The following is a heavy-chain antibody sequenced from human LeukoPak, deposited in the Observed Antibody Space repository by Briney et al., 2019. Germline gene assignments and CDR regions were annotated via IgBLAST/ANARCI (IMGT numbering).Heavy chain of an antibody. CDR1: GFTFSSYW. CDR2: IASDGSST. V-gene: IGHV3-74*01. J-gene: IGHJ4*02. Sequence: GGSLRLSCAASGFTFSSYWMNWVRQAPGKGLVWVSRIASDGSSTTYADSVKGRFSISRDNAKNTLYLQMNSLRDEDTAVYYCVVIRGGYWGQGALVTVSS. D-gene: IGHD3-16*01. CDR3: VVIRGGY.